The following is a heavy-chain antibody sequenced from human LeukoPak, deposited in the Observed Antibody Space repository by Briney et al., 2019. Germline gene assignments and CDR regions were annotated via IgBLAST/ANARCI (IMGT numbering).Heavy chain of an antibody. CDR1: GYTFTVYY. J-gene: IGHJ4*02. CDR3: ARRGDYYDSSGYEGFEY. D-gene: IGHD3-22*01. V-gene: IGHV1-2*02. Sequence: ASVTVSFKASGYTFTVYYMHWVRQAPGQGREWMGWINPNSGGTNFPQKFQGMVTMTRDTSISTAYMELSRLRSDDTAVYYCARRGDYYDSSGYEGFEYWGQGTLVTVSS. CDR2: INPNSGGT.